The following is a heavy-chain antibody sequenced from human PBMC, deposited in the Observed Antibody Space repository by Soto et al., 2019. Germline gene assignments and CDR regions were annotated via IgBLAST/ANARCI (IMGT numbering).Heavy chain of an antibody. J-gene: IGHJ4*02. CDR1: GGSISSGGYD. V-gene: IGHV4-31*03. Sequence: TLSLPFTVSGGSISSGGYDWSWIRQHPGKVLEWIVYIYYSGSTYYNPSLKSRVTISVDTSKNQFSLKLSSVTAADTAVYYCARGGSYDTRGKDDWGQGTLVTVSS. CDR2: IYYSGST. CDR3: ARGGSYDTRGKDD. D-gene: IGHD3-22*01.